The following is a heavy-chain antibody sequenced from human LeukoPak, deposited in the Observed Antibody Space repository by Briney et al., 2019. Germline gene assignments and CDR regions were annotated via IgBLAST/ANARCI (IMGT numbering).Heavy chain of an antibody. V-gene: IGHV4-59*01. CDR3: ARGGIAAAGTANYYYYYYMDV. J-gene: IGHJ6*03. D-gene: IGHD6-13*01. CDR2: IYYSGST. CDR1: GGSISSYY. Sequence: SETLSLTCTVSGGSISSYYWSWIRQPPGKGLEWIGYIYYSGSTNYNPSLKSRVTIPVDTSKNQFSLKLSSVTAADTAVYYCARGGIAAAGTANYYYYYYMDVWGKGTTVTISS.